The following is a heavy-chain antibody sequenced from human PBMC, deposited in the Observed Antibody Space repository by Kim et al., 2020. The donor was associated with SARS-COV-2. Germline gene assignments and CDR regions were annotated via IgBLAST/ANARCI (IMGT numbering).Heavy chain of an antibody. V-gene: IGHV3-43*01. D-gene: IGHD3-9*01. Sequence: GGSLRLSCAASGFTFDDYTMHWVRQAPGKGLEWVSLISWDGGSTYYADSVKGRFTISRDNSKNSLYLQMNSLRTEDTALYYCAKGGYDILTGYFYYWGQGTLVTVSS. CDR2: ISWDGGST. J-gene: IGHJ4*02. CDR1: GFTFDDYT. CDR3: AKGGYDILTGYFYY.